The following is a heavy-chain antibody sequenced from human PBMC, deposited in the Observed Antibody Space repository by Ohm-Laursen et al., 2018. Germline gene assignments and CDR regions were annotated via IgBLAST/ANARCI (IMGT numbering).Heavy chain of an antibody. CDR2: LSYDGSEK. D-gene: IGHD3-3*01. Sequence: SLRLSCAASGFSFNDYGMHWVRQAPGKGLEWVAVLSYDGSEKYYADSVKGRFTISRDNSKNTLYLQMNSLRAEDTAVYYCAKEVRVWSGSRDYWGQGTLVTVSS. J-gene: IGHJ4*02. CDR1: GFSFNDYG. CDR3: AKEVRVWSGSRDY. V-gene: IGHV3-30*18.